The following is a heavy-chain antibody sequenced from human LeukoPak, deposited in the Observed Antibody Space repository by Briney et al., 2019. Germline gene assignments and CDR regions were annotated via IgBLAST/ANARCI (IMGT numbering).Heavy chain of an antibody. Sequence: PSETLSLTCAVSGGSISSSSYYWGWVRQPPGKGLEWIGSIFYSGSTYYSPSLKSRVTISVDTSKNQFSLKLSSVTAADTAVYYCARIDSSGYYRFDYWGQGTLVTVSS. CDR3: ARIDSSGYYRFDY. CDR2: IFYSGST. V-gene: IGHV4-39*01. CDR1: GGSISSSSYY. D-gene: IGHD3-22*01. J-gene: IGHJ4*02.